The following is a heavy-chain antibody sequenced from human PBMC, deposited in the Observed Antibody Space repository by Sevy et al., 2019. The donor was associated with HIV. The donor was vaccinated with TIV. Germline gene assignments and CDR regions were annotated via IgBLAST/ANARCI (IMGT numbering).Heavy chain of an antibody. Sequence: GGSLRLSCAASGFTFSDYYMSWIRQAPGKGLEWISYISGSDGIIYYADSVKGRFTVSRDNSKNSLYLQMSSLRAEDTAVYYCARDHVKDGDLGDYYYFAMDVWDQGTTVTVSS. CDR3: ARDHVKDGDLGDYYYFAMDV. V-gene: IGHV3-11*01. D-gene: IGHD4-17*01. CDR1: GFTFSDYY. CDR2: ISGSDGII. J-gene: IGHJ6*02.